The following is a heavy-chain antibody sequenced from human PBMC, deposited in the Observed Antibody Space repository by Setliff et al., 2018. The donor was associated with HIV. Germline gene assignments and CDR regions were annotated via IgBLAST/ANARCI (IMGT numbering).Heavy chain of an antibody. V-gene: IGHV4-59*08. Sequence: SETLSLTCTVSGASITSSYWTWIRQSPGRGLEYLGYIYYSGDSNYSPSLKSRLSMSLDASTCQFSLRLNSLTAADTAMYYCARFARDPTDWGRGILGTVS. CDR2: IYYSGDS. CDR3: ARFARDPTD. CDR1: GASITSSY. J-gene: IGHJ4*02.